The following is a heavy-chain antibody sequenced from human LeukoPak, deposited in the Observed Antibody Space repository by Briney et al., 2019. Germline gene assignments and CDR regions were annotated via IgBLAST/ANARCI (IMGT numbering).Heavy chain of an antibody. CDR3: AKERYSNGHFDY. Sequence: PGGSLRLSCAASGFTFSTYAMSWVRQAPGEGLVWVSAIGGSGSKTHYADSVRGRFTISRDNSKNTLYLQMDSLRAEDTAVYYCAKERYSNGHFDYWGQGTLATVSS. CDR2: IGGSGSKT. CDR1: GFTFSTYA. V-gene: IGHV3-23*01. J-gene: IGHJ4*02. D-gene: IGHD6-25*01.